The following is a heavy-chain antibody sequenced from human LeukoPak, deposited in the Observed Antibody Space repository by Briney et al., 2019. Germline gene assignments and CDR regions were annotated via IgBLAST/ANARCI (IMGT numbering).Heavy chain of an antibody. D-gene: IGHD6-13*01. Sequence: ASVKVSCKASGYTFTSYYIHWVRQAAGHGLEWIGWISPNRGATNYALRFQGRVTLTRDTSITTAYLEMKRLRSDDTAVYFCAREPINTPRGYYYSYMDFWGEGTTVTVSS. V-gene: IGHV1-2*02. J-gene: IGHJ6*03. CDR2: ISPNRGAT. CDR1: GYTFTSYY. CDR3: AREPINTPRGYYYSYMDF.